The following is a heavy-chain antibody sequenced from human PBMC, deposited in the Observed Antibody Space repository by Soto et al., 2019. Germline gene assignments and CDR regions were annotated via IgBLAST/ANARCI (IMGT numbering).Heavy chain of an antibody. Sequence: EVQLVESGGGLVQPGGSLRLSCAASGFTFTTYSMNWVRQAPGKGLEWDSYISSSSSTTYYADAVKGRFTISSDNAKNSPCLRIDGPGDEDAAVYACARDAGSWGYWGQGTLVTVSS. CDR1: GFTFTTYS. J-gene: IGHJ4*02. CDR3: ARDAGSWGY. CDR2: ISSSSSTT. D-gene: IGHD3-10*01. V-gene: IGHV3-48*02.